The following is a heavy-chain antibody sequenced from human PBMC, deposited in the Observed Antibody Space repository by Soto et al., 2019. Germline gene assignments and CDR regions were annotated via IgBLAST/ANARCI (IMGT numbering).Heavy chain of an antibody. Sequence: QVQLVESGGGVVQPGRSLRLSCAASGFTFSSYGMHWVRQAPGKGLEWVAVIWYDGSNKYYADSVKGRFTISRDNSKNTLYLQMNSLRAEDTAVYYCAGVCGGVCGDAFDIWGQGTMVTVSS. D-gene: IGHD2-21*02. V-gene: IGHV3-33*01. CDR1: GFTFSSYG. CDR2: IWYDGSNK. J-gene: IGHJ3*02. CDR3: AGVCGGVCGDAFDI.